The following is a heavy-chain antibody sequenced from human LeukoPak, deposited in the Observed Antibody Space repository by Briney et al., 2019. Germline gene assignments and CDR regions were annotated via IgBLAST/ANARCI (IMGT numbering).Heavy chain of an antibody. V-gene: IGHV3-33*01. CDR2: IWYDGSNK. Sequence: PGGSLRLSCAASGFTFSSYGMHWVRQAPGKGLEWVAVIWYDGSNKYYADSVKGRFTISRDNSKNTLYLQMNSLRAEDTAVYYCARSGSSLGCYPGCEYFDYWGQGTLVTVSS. CDR1: GFTFSSYG. J-gene: IGHJ4*02. D-gene: IGHD2-2*01. CDR3: ARSGSSLGCYPGCEYFDY.